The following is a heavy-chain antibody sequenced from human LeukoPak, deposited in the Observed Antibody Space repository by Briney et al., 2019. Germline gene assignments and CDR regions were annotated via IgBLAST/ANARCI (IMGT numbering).Heavy chain of an antibody. CDR1: GFTFSSYA. V-gene: IGHV3-30-3*01. D-gene: IGHD1-26*01. CDR3: ARGRSGSYYYFDY. Sequence: PGGSLRLSCAASGFTFSSYAMHCVRQAPGKGLEWVAVISYDGSNKYYADSVKGRFTISRDNSKNTLYLQMNSLRAEDTAVYYCARGRSGSYYYFDYWGRGTLVTVSS. J-gene: IGHJ4*02. CDR2: ISYDGSNK.